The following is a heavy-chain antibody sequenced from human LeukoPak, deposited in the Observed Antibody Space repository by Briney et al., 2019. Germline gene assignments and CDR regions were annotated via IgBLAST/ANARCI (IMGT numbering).Heavy chain of an antibody. Sequence: GGSLRLSCAASGFTFSSYAMSWVRQAPGKGLEWVSAISGSGGNKYYADSVKGRFTISRDNSKNTLYLQMNSLRAEDTAVYYCAKGARTGSFLNWFDPWGEGTLVTVSS. D-gene: IGHD3/OR15-3a*01. V-gene: IGHV3-23*01. CDR3: AKGARTGSFLNWFDP. CDR2: ISGSGGNK. CDR1: GFTFSSYA. J-gene: IGHJ5*02.